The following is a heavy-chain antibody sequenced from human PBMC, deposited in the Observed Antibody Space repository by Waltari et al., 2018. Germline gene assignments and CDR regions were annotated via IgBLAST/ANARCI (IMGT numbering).Heavy chain of an antibody. CDR2: IWYDGSNK. CDR1: GFTFSSYG. CDR3: ARDKGDAFDI. V-gene: IGHV3-33*01. J-gene: IGHJ3*02. Sequence: QVQLVESGGGVVQPGRSLRLSCAASGFTFSSYGMHWVRQAPGKGLEGGAVIWYDGSNKYYADSVKGRFTISRDNSKNTLYLQMNSLRAEDTAVYYCARDKGDAFDIWGQGTMVTVSS.